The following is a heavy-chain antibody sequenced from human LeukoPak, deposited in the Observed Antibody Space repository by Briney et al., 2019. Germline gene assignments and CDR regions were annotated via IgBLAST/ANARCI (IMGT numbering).Heavy chain of an antibody. CDR3: ARATSGSYPGYFQH. D-gene: IGHD1-26*01. Sequence: SETLSLTCTVSGGSISSYYWSWIRQPPGKGLEWIGYIYYSGSTNYNPSLKSQVTISVDTSKNQFSLKLSSVTAADTAVYYCARATSGSYPGYFQHWGQGTLVTVSS. J-gene: IGHJ1*01. CDR2: IYYSGST. CDR1: GGSISSYY. V-gene: IGHV4-59*01.